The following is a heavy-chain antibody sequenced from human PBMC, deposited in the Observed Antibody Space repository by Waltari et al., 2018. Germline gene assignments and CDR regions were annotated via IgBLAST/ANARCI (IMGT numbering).Heavy chain of an antibody. D-gene: IGHD2-8*01. CDR3: ARVRMVYAMSDAFDI. CDR1: GGSISSGDYY. V-gene: IGHV4-30-4*08. J-gene: IGHJ3*02. CDR2: IYFSGST. Sequence: QVQLQESGPGLVKPSQTVSLSCTVSGGSISSGDYYWSWIRQPPGKVLEWIGYIYFSGSTYDHPALKSRVTISVDMSKNQFSLNLSSVTAADTAVYYCARVRMVYAMSDAFDIWGQGTMVTVSS.